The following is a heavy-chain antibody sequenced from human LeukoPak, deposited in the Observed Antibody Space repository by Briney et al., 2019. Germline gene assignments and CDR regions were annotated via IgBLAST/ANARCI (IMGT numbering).Heavy chain of an antibody. CDR3: ATEGGWGPTDYGDHVF. D-gene: IGHD4-17*01. Sequence: ASVKVSCKASGYTFTGHYIQWVRQAPGQGLEWMGWISPYNGNTNYAQKVQGRVTMTTDTSTSTAYMELRSLRSDDTAVYYCATEGGWGPTDYGDHVFWGQGTLVTVSS. V-gene: IGHV1-18*04. CDR2: ISPYNGNT. CDR1: GYTFTGHY. J-gene: IGHJ4*02.